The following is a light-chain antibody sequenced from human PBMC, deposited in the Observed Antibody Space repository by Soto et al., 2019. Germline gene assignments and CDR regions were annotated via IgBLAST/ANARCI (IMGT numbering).Light chain of an antibody. Sequence: QSVLTQPASVSGSPGQSITISCTGTNSDVESYNLVSWYQQHPGKAPKVIIYEVSERPSGVSDFFSGSKSGNTASLMISGLQAEDEADYYCCSYAGSSTQSYVFGSGTKVTVL. CDR1: NSDVESYNL. CDR3: CSYAGSSTQSYV. J-gene: IGLJ1*01. CDR2: EVS. V-gene: IGLV2-23*02.